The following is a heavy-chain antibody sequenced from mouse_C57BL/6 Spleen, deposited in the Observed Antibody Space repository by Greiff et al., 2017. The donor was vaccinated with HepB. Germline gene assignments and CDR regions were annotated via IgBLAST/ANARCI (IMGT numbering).Heavy chain of an antibody. D-gene: IGHD3-2*02. Sequence: VQLQQPGAELVRPGTSVKLSCKASGYTFTSYWMHWVKQRPGQGLEWIGVIDPSDSYTNYNQKFKAKATLTVVTSSSTAYMQLSSLTSEDSAVYYCARLDSSGYVWGQGTTLTVSS. V-gene: IGHV1-59*01. CDR3: ARLDSSGYV. J-gene: IGHJ2*01. CDR2: IDPSDSYT. CDR1: GYTFTSYW.